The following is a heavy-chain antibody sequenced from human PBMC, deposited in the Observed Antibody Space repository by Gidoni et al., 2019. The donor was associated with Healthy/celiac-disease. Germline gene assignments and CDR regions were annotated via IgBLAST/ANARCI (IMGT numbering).Heavy chain of an antibody. V-gene: IGHV1-69*01. D-gene: IGHD2-2*01. J-gene: IGHJ5*02. CDR1: GGTFSSYA. CDR2: IIPIFGTA. Sequence: QVQLVQSGAEVKKPGSSVKVSCKASGGTFSSYAISWVRQAPGQGLEWMGGIIPIFGTANYAQKFQGRVTITADESTSTAYMELSSLRSEDTAVYYCARDLDCSSTSCYALVPGPHNWFDPWGQGTLVTVSS. CDR3: ARDLDCSSTSCYALVPGPHNWFDP.